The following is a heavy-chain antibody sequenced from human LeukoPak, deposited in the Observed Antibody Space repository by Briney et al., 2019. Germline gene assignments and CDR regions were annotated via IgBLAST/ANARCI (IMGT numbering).Heavy chain of an antibody. Sequence: SETLSLTCSVSGGXISSYYWSWIRQPPGKGLEWSADMHYSGSTNYNPSLKSRVTISLDTSKNQFSLKLSSVTAADTAVYYCASLYSGSYDTGSFDYFNYWGQGTLVTVSS. V-gene: IGHV4-59*01. CDR1: GGXISSYY. J-gene: IGHJ4*02. CDR3: ASLYSGSYDTGSFDYFNY. D-gene: IGHD1-26*01. CDR2: MHYSGST.